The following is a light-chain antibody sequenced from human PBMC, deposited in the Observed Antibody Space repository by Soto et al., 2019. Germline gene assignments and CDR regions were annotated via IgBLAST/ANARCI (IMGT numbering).Light chain of an antibody. Sequence: QSALTQPASVSGSPGQSITISCTGTSSDVGTYNYVSWYQQHPGKAPKVMIYDVCNRPSGVSNRFSGSKSGNTASLTISGLQAEDEADYYCSSYTASSTSVIFGGGTKLTVL. CDR2: DVC. CDR1: SSDVGTYNY. J-gene: IGLJ2*01. V-gene: IGLV2-14*03. CDR3: SSYTASSTSVI.